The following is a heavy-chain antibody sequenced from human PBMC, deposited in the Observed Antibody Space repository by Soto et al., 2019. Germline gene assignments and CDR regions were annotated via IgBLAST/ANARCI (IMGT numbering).Heavy chain of an antibody. V-gene: IGHV3-30-3*01. CDR1: GFTFSSYA. Sequence: QVQLVESGGGVVQPGRSLRLSCAASGFTFSSYAMHWVRQDPGKGLEWVAVISYDGSNKYYADSVKGRFTISRDNSKNTLYLQMNSLRAEDTAVYYCASGGRYFDYWGQGTLVTVSS. D-gene: IGHD3-10*01. CDR2: ISYDGSNK. J-gene: IGHJ4*02. CDR3: ASGGRYFDY.